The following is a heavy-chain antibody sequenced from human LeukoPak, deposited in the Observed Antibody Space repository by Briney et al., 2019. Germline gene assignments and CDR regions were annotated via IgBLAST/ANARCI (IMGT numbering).Heavy chain of an antibody. Sequence: GASVKVSCKASGYTFTSYYMHWVRQAPGQGLEWMGRINPNSGGTNYAQKFQGRVTMTRDTSISTAYMELSRLRSDDTAVYYCARDDSSGYYSGPWGQGTLVTVSS. CDR3: ARDDSSGYYSGP. CDR2: INPNSGGT. D-gene: IGHD3-22*01. J-gene: IGHJ5*02. CDR1: GYTFTSYY. V-gene: IGHV1-2*06.